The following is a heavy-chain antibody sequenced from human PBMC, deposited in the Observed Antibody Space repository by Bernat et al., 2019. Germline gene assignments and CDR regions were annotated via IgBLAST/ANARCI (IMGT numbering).Heavy chain of an antibody. CDR1: GFTVSSNY. Sequence: EVQLLESGGGLVQPGGSLRLSCAASGFTVSSNYMSWVRQAPGKGLEWVSVIYSGGSTYYADSVKGRFTISRDNSKNTLYLQMNSLRAEDTAVYYCARPASGWSGGYFDYWGQGTLVTVSP. CDR2: IYSGGST. CDR3: ARPASGWSGGYFDY. V-gene: IGHV3-66*01. D-gene: IGHD6-19*01. J-gene: IGHJ4*02.